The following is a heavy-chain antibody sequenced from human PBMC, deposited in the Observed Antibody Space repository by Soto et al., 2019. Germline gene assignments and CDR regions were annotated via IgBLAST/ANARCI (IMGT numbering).Heavy chain of an antibody. V-gene: IGHV4-31*03. CDR2: IYYSGST. D-gene: IGHD2-2*01. Sequence: SETLSLTCTVSGGSISSGGYYWSWIRQHPGKGLEWIGYIYYSGSTYYNPSLKSRVTISVDTSKNQLSLKLSSVTAADPAVYHWARVPAMSAFDPWGQGTLVTAPQ. CDR1: GGSISSGGYY. CDR3: ARVPAMSAFDP. J-gene: IGHJ5*02.